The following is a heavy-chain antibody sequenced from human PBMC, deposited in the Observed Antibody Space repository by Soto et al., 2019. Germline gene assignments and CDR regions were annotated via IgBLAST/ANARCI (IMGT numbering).Heavy chain of an antibody. CDR3: AKVFRSADIVVVPAGLAPDAFDI. V-gene: IGHV3-23*01. D-gene: IGHD2-2*01. CDR2: ISGSGGST. CDR1: GFTFSSYA. J-gene: IGHJ3*02. Sequence: GGSLRLSCAASGFTFSSYAMSWVRQAPGKGLEWVSAISGSGGSTYYADSVKGRFTISRDNSKNTLYLQMNSLRAEDTAVYYCAKVFRSADIVVVPAGLAPDAFDIWGQGTMVTVSS.